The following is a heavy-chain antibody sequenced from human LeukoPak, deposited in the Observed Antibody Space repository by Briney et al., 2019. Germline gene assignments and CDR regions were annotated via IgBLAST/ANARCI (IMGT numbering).Heavy chain of an antibody. CDR3: ARDPYSSSWYID. D-gene: IGHD6-13*01. V-gene: IGHV1-2*02. J-gene: IGHJ4*02. CDR2: INPNSGGT. CDR1: GYTFTGYY. Sequence: ASVKVSCRASGYTFTGYYMHWVRQAPGQGLEWMGWINPNSGGTNYAQKFQGRVTMTRDTSISTAYMELSRLRSDDTAVYYCARDPYSSSWYIDWGQGTLVTVSS.